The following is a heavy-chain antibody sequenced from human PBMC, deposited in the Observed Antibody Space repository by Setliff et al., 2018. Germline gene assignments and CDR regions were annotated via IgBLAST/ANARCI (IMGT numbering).Heavy chain of an antibody. J-gene: IGHJ4*02. CDR2: VHYSGTT. CDR1: GGSLSGSSDY. D-gene: IGHD6-6*01. CDR3: ARGRNIAARLLDS. Sequence: SETLSLTCSVSGGSLSGSSDYWGWIRQPPGKGLEWIGSVHYSGTTYYNPSLKSRLTMSVDTSKNHFSLKLISMIAADTAVYYCARGRNIAARLLDSWGQGTLVTVSS. V-gene: IGHV4-39*02.